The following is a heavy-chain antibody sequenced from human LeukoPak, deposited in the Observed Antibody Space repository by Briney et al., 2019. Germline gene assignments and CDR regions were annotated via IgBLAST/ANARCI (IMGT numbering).Heavy chain of an antibody. D-gene: IGHD3-10*01. V-gene: IGHV3-13*01. J-gene: IGHJ4*02. CDR1: GFTFSSYD. CDR3: ARAGFGGHFDY. Sequence: GGSLRLSCAASGFTFSSYDMHWVRQAPGKGLEWVSAICTAGDTYYPGSVKGRFTISRENAKNSLYLQMNSLRAGDTAVYYCARAGFGGHFDYWGQGTLVTVSS. CDR2: ICTAGDT.